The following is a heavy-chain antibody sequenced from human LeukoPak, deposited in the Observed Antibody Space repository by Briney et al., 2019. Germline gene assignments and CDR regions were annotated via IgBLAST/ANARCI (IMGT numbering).Heavy chain of an antibody. V-gene: IGHV4-59*01. CDR2: IYYSGST. CDR3: ARELIAAAGYYFDY. Sequence: SSETLSLTCTVSGGSISSYYWSWIRQPPGKGLEWIGYIYYSGSTNYNPSLKSRVTISVDTSKNQFSLKLSSVTAADTAVYYCARELIAAAGYYFDYWGQGTLVTVSS. J-gene: IGHJ4*02. CDR1: GGSISSYY. D-gene: IGHD6-13*01.